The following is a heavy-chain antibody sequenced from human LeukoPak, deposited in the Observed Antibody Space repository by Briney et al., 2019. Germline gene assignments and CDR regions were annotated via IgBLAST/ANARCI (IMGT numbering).Heavy chain of an antibody. Sequence: SETLSLTCTVSGVSIRNYYWSWIRQPPGKGLEWIGYIYYSGSTNYNTSLKTRASISLDTSKNQVSLNLTSVTAADTAVYYCAREGGPGGDYGSIDSWGQGTLVTVSS. D-gene: IGHD4-17*01. CDR2: IYYSGST. V-gene: IGHV4-59*01. CDR1: GVSIRNYY. CDR3: AREGGPGGDYGSIDS. J-gene: IGHJ4*02.